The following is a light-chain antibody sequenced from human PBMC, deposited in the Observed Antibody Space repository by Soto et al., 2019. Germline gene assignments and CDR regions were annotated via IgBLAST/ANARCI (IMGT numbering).Light chain of an antibody. CDR3: QQSYSTPPIT. Sequence: DIQMTQSPSSLSASVGDRVTITCRASQSISNYLNWYQQKPGKAPKLLIYAASSLQSGVPSRFSGSGSGTDFTLTISSVQPEDFATYYCQQSYSTPPITFGQGTLLEIK. J-gene: IGKJ5*01. CDR1: QSISNY. CDR2: AAS. V-gene: IGKV1-39*01.